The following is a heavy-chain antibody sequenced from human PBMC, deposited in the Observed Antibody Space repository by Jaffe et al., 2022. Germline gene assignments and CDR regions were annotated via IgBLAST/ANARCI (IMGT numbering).Heavy chain of an antibody. Sequence: QVQLVQSGAEVKKPGASVKVSCKASGYTFTGYYMHWVRQAPGQGLEWMGWINPNSGGTNYAQKFQGRVTMTRDTSISTAYMELSRLRSDDTAVYYCAREAYCGGDCYPPDYWGQGTLVTVSS. J-gene: IGHJ4*02. CDR1: GYTFTGYY. CDR3: AREAYCGGDCYPPDY. D-gene: IGHD2-21*02. CDR2: INPNSGGT. V-gene: IGHV1-2*02.